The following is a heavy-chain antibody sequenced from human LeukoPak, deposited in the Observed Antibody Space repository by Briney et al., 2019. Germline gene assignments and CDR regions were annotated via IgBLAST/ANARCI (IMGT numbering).Heavy chain of an antibody. CDR2: INPSGGST. V-gene: IGHV1-46*01. D-gene: IGHD3-10*01. J-gene: IGHJ4*02. Sequence: ASVKVSCKASGYTFTRYYMHWVRQAPGQGLEWMGIINPSGGSTSYAQKFQGRVTMTRDTSINTAYMEVSSLRSDDTAVYYCARDIGDYYGSGSYWLLWGQGTLVTVAS. CDR3: ARDIGDYYGSGSYWLL. CDR1: GYTFTRYY.